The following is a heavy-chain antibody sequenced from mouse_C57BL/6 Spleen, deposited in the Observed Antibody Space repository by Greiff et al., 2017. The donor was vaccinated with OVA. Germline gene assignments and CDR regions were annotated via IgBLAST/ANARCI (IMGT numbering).Heavy chain of an antibody. Sequence: VKVVESGAELAKPGASVKLSCKASGYTFTSYWMHWVKQRPGQGLEWIGYINTSSGYTKYNQKFKDKATLTADKSSSTAYMQLSSLTYEDSAVYYCAITAGSTGGYFDYWGQGTTLTVSS. CDR3: AITAGSTGGYFDY. CDR1: GYTFTSYW. V-gene: IGHV1-7*01. J-gene: IGHJ2*01. D-gene: IGHD3-1*01. CDR2: INTSSGYT.